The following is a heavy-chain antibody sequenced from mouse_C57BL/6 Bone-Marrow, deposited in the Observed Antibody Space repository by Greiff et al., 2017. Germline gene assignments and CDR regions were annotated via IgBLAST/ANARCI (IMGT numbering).Heavy chain of an antibody. D-gene: IGHD1-2*01. CDR2: ISNLAYSI. CDR3: ARHAITTRVAY. V-gene: IGHV5-15*01. J-gene: IGHJ3*01. Sequence: EVKLVESGGGLVQPGGSLKLSCAASGFTFSDYGMAWVRQAPRKGPEWVAFISNLAYSIYYADTVTGRFPITRENAKNTLYLEMSSLRSEDTAMDYCARHAITTRVAYWGQGTLVTVSA. CDR1: GFTFSDYG.